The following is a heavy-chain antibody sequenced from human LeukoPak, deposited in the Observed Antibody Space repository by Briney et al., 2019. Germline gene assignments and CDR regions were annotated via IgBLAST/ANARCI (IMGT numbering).Heavy chain of an antibody. V-gene: IGHV4-30-4*01. CDR1: GGSISSGDYY. CDR2: IYYSGST. J-gene: IGHJ5*02. CDR3: AREDSSGPYNWFDP. D-gene: IGHD3-22*01. Sequence: PSQTLSLTCTVSGGSISSGDYYWSWIRQPPGKGLEWLGYIYYSGSTYYNPSLKSRVTISVDTSKNQFSLKLSSVTAADTAVYYCAREDSSGPYNWFDPWGQGTLVTVSS.